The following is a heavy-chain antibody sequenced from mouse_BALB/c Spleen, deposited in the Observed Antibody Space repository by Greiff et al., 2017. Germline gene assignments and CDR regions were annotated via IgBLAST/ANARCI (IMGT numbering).Heavy chain of an antibody. Sequence: DVKLQESGPGLVKPSQSLSLTCTVTGYSITSDYAWNWIRQFPGNKLEWMGYISYSGSTSYNPSLKSRISITRDTSKNQFFLQLNSVTTEDTATYYCARLGGTTATYFDYWGQGTTLTVSS. CDR1: GYSITSDYA. CDR3: ARLGGTTATYFDY. V-gene: IGHV3-2*02. D-gene: IGHD1-2*01. J-gene: IGHJ2*01. CDR2: ISYSGST.